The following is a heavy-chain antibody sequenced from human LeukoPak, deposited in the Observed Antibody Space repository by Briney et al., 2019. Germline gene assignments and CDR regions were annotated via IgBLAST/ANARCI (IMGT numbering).Heavy chain of an antibody. CDR3: ARALGYCSSTSCYPGTRFDY. V-gene: IGHV4-34*01. Sequence: SETLSLTCAVYGGSFSGYYWSWIRQPPGKGLEWIGEINHSGSTNYNPSLKSRVTISVDTSKNQFSLKLSSVTAADMAVYYCARALGYCSSTSCYPGTRFDYWGQGTLVTVSS. D-gene: IGHD2-2*01. CDR1: GGSFSGYY. J-gene: IGHJ4*02. CDR2: INHSGST.